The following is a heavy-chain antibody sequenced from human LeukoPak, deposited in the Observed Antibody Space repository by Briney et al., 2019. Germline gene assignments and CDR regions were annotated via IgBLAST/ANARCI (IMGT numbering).Heavy chain of an antibody. CDR3: ARERTSGFDY. Sequence: SETLSLTCTVSGGSISSYYWSWVRQPPGKGLEWIGYMYYSGTTNYNPSLKSRDTISLDTSKKQFSLKLISVTAADTAVYYCARERTSGFDYWGQGTLVTVSS. CDR1: GGSISSYY. V-gene: IGHV4-59*01. D-gene: IGHD3-3*01. CDR2: MYYSGTT. J-gene: IGHJ4*02.